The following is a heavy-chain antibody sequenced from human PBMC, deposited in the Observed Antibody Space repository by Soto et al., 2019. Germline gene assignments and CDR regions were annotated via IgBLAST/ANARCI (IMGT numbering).Heavy chain of an antibody. CDR3: ARSDESRGWCYASYYFDY. CDR1: GYTFTGYY. Sequence: ASVKVSCKASGYTFTGYYMHWVRQAPGQGLEWMGWINPNSGGTNYAQKFQGRVTMTRDTSISTAYMELSRLRSDDTAVYYCARSDESRGWCYASYYFDYWGQGTLVTVSS. V-gene: IGHV1-2*02. D-gene: IGHD3-22*01. CDR2: INPNSGGT. J-gene: IGHJ4*02.